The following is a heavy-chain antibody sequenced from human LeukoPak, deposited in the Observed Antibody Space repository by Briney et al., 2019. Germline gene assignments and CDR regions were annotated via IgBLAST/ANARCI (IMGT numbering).Heavy chain of an antibody. Sequence: SETLSLTCTVSGGSISGGSYYWSWIRQPPGKGLEWIGYIYYSGSTKYNLSLKSRVTISVDTSKNQLSLKLSSVTAADAAVYYCARGEYGLFDYWGQGTLVTVSS. J-gene: IGHJ4*02. V-gene: IGHV4-61*01. CDR3: ARGEYGLFDY. D-gene: IGHD2/OR15-2a*01. CDR1: GGSISGGSYY. CDR2: IYYSGST.